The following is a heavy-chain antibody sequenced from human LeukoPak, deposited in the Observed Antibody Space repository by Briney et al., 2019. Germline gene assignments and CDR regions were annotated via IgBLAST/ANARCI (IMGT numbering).Heavy chain of an antibody. V-gene: IGHV3-48*01. CDR2: ISSSSSTI. Sequence: GGSLRLSCAASGFTFSSYSMNWVRQAPGKGLEWVSSISSSSSTIYYADSVKGRFTISRDNAKNSLYLQMNSLRAEDTAVYYCARTGGIATAGSLDYWGQGTLVTVSS. CDR1: GFTFSSYS. J-gene: IGHJ4*02. D-gene: IGHD6-13*01. CDR3: ARTGGIATAGSLDY.